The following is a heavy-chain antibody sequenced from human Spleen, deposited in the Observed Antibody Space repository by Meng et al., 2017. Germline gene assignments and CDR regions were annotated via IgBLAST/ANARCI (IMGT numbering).Heavy chain of an antibody. CDR2: IYPADSDT. Sequence: GGSLRLSCKSSGYSFTTHWIAWVRQMPGKGLEWMGIIYPADSDTRYSPSFEGQVTISADKSINTAYLQWSSLSASDIATYYCARSGTGDSKYYGMDVWGQGTTVTVSS. J-gene: IGHJ6*02. CDR1: GYSFTTHW. D-gene: IGHD2-21*02. V-gene: IGHV5-51*01. CDR3: ARSGTGDSKYYGMDV.